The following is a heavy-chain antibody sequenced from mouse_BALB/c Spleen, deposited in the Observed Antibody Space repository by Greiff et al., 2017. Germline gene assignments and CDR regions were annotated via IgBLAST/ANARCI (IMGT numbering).Heavy chain of an antibody. D-gene: IGHD2-1*01. CDR3: ARDDGNSDYFDY. V-gene: IGHV2-9*02. Sequence: QVQLKESGPGLVAPSQSLSITCTVSGFSLTSYGVHWVRQPPGKGLEWLGVIWAGGSTNYNSALMSRLSISKDNSKSQVFLKMNSLQTDDTAMYYCARDDGNSDYFDYWGQGTTLTVSS. CDR2: IWAGGST. CDR1: GFSLTSYG. J-gene: IGHJ2*01.